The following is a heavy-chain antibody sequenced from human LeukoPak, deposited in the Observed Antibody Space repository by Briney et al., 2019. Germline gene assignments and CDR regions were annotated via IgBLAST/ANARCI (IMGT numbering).Heavy chain of an antibody. CDR2: IKQDGSEK. Sequence: GGPLRLSCAASGFAFRDTWMAWLREVPGKGLEWVANIKQDGSEKYYVDSVKGRFTISRDNAKNSLYLQMNSLRAEDTAVYYCARLRFLEWLLYYYYYYYMDVWGKGTTVTVSS. D-gene: IGHD3-3*01. CDR1: GFAFRDTW. CDR3: ARLRFLEWLLYYYYYYYMDV. V-gene: IGHV3-7*01. J-gene: IGHJ6*03.